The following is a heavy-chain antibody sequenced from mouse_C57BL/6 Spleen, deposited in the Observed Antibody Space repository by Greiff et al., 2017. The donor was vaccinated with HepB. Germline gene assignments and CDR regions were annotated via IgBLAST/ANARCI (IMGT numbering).Heavy chain of an antibody. D-gene: IGHD1-1*01. CDR2: IDPANGNT. J-gene: IGHJ1*03. CDR1: GFNIKNTY. V-gene: IGHV14-3*01. Sequence: EVQLQESVAELVRPGASVKLSCTASGFNIKNTYMHWVKQRPEQGLEWIGRIDPANGNTKYAPKFQGKATITADTSSNTAYLQLSSLTSEDTAIYYCARKSYYYGSSYRYFDVWGTGTTVTVSS. CDR3: ARKSYYYGSSYRYFDV.